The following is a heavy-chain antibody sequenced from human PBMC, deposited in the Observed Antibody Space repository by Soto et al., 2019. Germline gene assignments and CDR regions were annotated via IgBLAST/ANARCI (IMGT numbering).Heavy chain of an antibody. Sequence: QVQLVESGGGVVQPGRSLRLSCAASGSIFRGYGMHWVRQAPGKGLEWVAVIRYDGSNINYADSVMGRFTISRDNSKNKLYLEMNSLRAEDTAVYYCARDGIGGTTCRGYLDYWGQGNLVTVSS. J-gene: IGHJ4*02. V-gene: IGHV3-33*01. CDR3: ARDGIGGTTCRGYLDY. CDR2: IRYDGSNI. CDR1: GSIFRGYG. D-gene: IGHD2-15*01.